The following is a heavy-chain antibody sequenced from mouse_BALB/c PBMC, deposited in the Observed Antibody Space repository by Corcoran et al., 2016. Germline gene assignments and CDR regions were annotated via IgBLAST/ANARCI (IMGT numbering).Heavy chain of an antibody. CDR2: TDPANGNT. V-gene: IGHV14-3*02. J-gene: IGHJ2*01. D-gene: IGHD1-2*01. Sequence: EVQLQQSGAELVKPGASVKLSCTASGFNIKDTYMHWVKQRPEQGLEWIGRTDPANGNTKYDPKFQGKATITADTSSNTAYLQLSSLTSEDTAVYYCARVLRLRFDYWGQGTTLTVSS. CDR3: ARVLRLRFDY. CDR1: GFNIKDTY.